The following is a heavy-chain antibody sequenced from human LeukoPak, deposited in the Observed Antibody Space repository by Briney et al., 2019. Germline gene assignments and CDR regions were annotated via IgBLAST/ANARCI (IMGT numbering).Heavy chain of an antibody. D-gene: IGHD6-19*01. V-gene: IGHV1-24*01. CDR1: GYTLTELS. CDR2: FDPEDGET. J-gene: IGHJ4*02. CDR3: ATSPGIAVAVDY. Sequence: ASVKVSCKVSGYTLTELSMHWVRQAPGKGLEWMGGFDPEDGETIYAQKFQGRVTMTEDTSTDTAYMELSGLRSEDTAVYYCATSPGIAVAVDYWGQGTLVTVSS.